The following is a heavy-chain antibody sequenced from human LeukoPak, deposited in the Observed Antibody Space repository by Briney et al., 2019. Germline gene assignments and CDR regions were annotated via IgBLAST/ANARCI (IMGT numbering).Heavy chain of an antibody. CDR2: IIPIFGTA. V-gene: IGHV1-69*05. Sequence: SVKVSCKAPRGTFSSYAISWVRQAPGQGLEWMGRIIPIFGTANYAQKFQGRVTITTDESTSTAYMELSSLRSEDTAVYYCARSRGYCGGDCRLDYWGQGTLVTVSS. CDR1: RGTFSSYA. D-gene: IGHD2-21*02. CDR3: ARSRGYCGGDCRLDY. J-gene: IGHJ4*02.